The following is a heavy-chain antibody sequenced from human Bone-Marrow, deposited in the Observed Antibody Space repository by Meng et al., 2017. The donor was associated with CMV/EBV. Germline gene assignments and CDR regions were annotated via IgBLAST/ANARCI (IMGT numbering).Heavy chain of an antibody. D-gene: IGHD2-21*01. V-gene: IGHV3-7*01. Sequence: GGSLRLSCEASGLIFSRSWMTWVRQAPGKGLEWVANIEPDGSSFYYAGSVRGRFTISRDNAKKSLYLQMNSMRAEDTAVYYCASGDFHDSWGQGTLVTGSS. CDR1: GLIFSRSW. CDR2: IEPDGSSF. CDR3: ASGDFHDS. J-gene: IGHJ4*02.